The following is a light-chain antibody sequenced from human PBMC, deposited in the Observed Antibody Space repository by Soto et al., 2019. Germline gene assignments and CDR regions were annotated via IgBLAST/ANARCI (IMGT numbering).Light chain of an antibody. CDR1: SSDVGGYNY. J-gene: IGLJ2*01. Sequence: QSALTQPPSASGSPGQSVTISCTGTSSDVGGYNYVSWYQQHPGKAPKLMISEVSKRPSGVPDRFSGSKSGNTASLTVSGLQAEDEDDYYCSSFAGSNVVFGGGTKLTVL. CDR2: EVS. V-gene: IGLV2-8*01. CDR3: SSFAGSNVV.